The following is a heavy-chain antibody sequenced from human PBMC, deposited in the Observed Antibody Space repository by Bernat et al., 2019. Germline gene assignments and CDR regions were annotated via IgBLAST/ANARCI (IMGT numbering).Heavy chain of an antibody. CDR1: GGTFSSYA. CDR3: AGNPYYYGSGSYFEGHAFDI. CDR2: IIPIFGTA. Sequence: QVQLVQSGAEVKKPGSSVKVSCKASGGTFSSYAISWVRQAPGQGLEWMGGIIPIFGTANYAQKFQGRVTITADKSTSTAYMELSSLRSEDTAVYYCAGNPYYYGSGSYFEGHAFDIWGQGTMVTVSS. J-gene: IGHJ3*02. V-gene: IGHV1-69*06. D-gene: IGHD3-10*01.